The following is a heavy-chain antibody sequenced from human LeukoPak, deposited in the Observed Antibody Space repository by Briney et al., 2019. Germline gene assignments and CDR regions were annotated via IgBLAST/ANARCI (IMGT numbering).Heavy chain of an antibody. CDR1: GFTFDDYG. CDR3: ARWGLFCSGGSCYFDY. J-gene: IGHJ4*02. Sequence: RPGGSLRLSCAASGFTFDDYGMSWVRHAPGKGREWVSGINWNGGSTVYADSVKGRFTISRDNAKNSLYLQMNSLRAEDTALYYCARWGLFCSGGSCYFDYWGQGTLVTVSS. V-gene: IGHV3-20*04. D-gene: IGHD2-15*01. CDR2: INWNGGST.